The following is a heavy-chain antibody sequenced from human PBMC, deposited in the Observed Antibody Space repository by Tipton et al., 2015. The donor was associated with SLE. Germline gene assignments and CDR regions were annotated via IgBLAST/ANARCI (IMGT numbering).Heavy chain of an antibody. CDR2: IYHSGST. Sequence: TLSLTCTVSGYSISSGYYWGWIRQPPGKGLEWIGSIYHSGSTYYNPSLKSRVTISVDTSKNQFSLKLSSVTAADTAVYYCATVLYSNSYAFDIWGQGTMVTVSS. D-gene: IGHD4-11*01. J-gene: IGHJ3*02. V-gene: IGHV4-38-2*02. CDR1: GYSISSGYY. CDR3: ATVLYSNSYAFDI.